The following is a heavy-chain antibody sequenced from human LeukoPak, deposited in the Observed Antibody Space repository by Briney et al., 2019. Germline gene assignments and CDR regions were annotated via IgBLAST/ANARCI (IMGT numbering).Heavy chain of an antibody. D-gene: IGHD3-9*01. J-gene: IGHJ4*02. V-gene: IGHV3-53*01. CDR3: ASTPPRYLGYFDY. CDR2: IYSGGST. Sequence: GGSLRLSCAASGFTISYNYMSWVRQAPGKGLEWVSVIYSGGSTYYADSVKGRFTISRDNSKNTLYFQMNSLRAEDTAVYYCASTPPRYLGYFDYWGQGTLVTVSS. CDR1: GFTISYNY.